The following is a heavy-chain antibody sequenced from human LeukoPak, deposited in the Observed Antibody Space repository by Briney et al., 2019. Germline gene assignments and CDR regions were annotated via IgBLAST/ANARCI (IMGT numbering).Heavy chain of an antibody. CDR2: INPNSGGT. V-gene: IGHV1-2*02. CDR1: GYTFTGYY. J-gene: IGHJ6*03. Sequence: ASVKVSCKASGYTFTGYYMHWVRQAPGQGLEWMGWINPNSGGTNYAQKFQGRVTMTRDTSISTAYMELSRLRSDDTAVYYCARVFGDYYYMDVWGKGTTVTVSS. CDR3: ARVFGDYYYMDV. D-gene: IGHD3-10*01.